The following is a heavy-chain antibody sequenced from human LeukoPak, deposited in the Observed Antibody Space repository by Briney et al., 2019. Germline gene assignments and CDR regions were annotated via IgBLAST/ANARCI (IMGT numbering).Heavy chain of an antibody. V-gene: IGHV3-23*01. CDR2: ISGSGGSR. D-gene: IGHD6-19*01. CDR3: AKDIAVAGTVGYFDY. CDR1: GFTFSSYA. Sequence: GGSLRLSCAASGFTFSSYAMSWVRQAPGKGLEWVSAISGSGGSRYYADSVKGRFTISRDNSKNTLYLQMNSLRAEDTAVYYCAKDIAVAGTVGYFDYWGQGTLVTVSS. J-gene: IGHJ4*02.